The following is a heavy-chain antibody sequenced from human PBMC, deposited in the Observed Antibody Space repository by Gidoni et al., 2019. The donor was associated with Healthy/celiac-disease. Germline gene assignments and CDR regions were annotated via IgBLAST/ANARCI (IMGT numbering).Heavy chain of an antibody. D-gene: IGHD1-26*01. CDR2: ISGSGGST. V-gene: IGHV3-23*01. CDR1: GFTFSSYA. J-gene: IGHJ3*02. CDR3: AKDLSGATHAFDI. Sequence: EVQLLESGGGLVQPGGSLRLSCAASGFTFSSYAMSWVRQAPGKGLEWFSAISGSGGSTYYADYVKGRFTISRDNSKNTLYLQMNSLRAEDTAVYYCAKDLSGATHAFDIWGQGTMVTVSS.